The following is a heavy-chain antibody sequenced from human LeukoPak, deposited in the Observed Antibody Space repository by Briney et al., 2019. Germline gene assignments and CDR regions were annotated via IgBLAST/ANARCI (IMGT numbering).Heavy chain of an antibody. CDR1: GFTFRSYG. CDR3: ARASYGSGSYYGPSD. J-gene: IGHJ4*02. CDR2: IWYDGSNK. Sequence: PGGSLRLSCAASGFTFRSYGMHWVRQAPGMGPEWVAVIWYDGSNKYHADSVKGRFTISRDDAKNTLYLQMNSLRAEDTAIYYCARASYGSGSYYGPSDWGQGTLVTVSS. V-gene: IGHV3-33*01. D-gene: IGHD3-10*01.